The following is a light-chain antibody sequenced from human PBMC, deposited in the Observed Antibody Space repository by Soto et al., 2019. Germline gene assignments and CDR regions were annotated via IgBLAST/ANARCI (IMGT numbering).Light chain of an antibody. CDR3: QQYGSSSIT. V-gene: IGKV3-20*01. CDR2: GAS. Sequence: EIVLTHSPGTLSLSPCERATLSFSASQSVSSSYLAWYQQKPGQAPRLLIYGASSRATGIPDRFSGSVSGTDFTLTISRLEPEDFAVYYCQQYGSSSITFGQGTRLEN. CDR1: QSVSSSY. J-gene: IGKJ5*01.